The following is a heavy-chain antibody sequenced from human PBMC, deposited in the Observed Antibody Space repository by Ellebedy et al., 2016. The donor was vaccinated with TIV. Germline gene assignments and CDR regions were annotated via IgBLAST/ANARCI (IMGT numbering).Heavy chain of an antibody. Sequence: GGSLRLSCAASGFTFSSYSMNWVRQAPGKGLEWVSYISSSSSTIYYADSVKGRFTISRDNAKNSLYLQMNSLRAEDTAVYYCARLLRGGEPDAFDIWGQGTMVTVSS. CDR1: GFTFSSYS. V-gene: IGHV3-48*01. D-gene: IGHD3-3*01. J-gene: IGHJ3*02. CDR2: ISSSSSTI. CDR3: ARLLRGGEPDAFDI.